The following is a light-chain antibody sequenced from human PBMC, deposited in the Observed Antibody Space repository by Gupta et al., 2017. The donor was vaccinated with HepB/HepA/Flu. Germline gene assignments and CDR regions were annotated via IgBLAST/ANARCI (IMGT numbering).Light chain of an antibody. V-gene: IGLV2-14*01. CDR3: SSCTYTTTLVV. CDR1: SSEFGDFNY. J-gene: IGLJ2*01. Sequence: SALPQPASVSGSPGQSITISCTGTSSEFGDFNYVYWYQQHPGKAPKLLISEVTTRPSGVSYRFSGSKSGNTASLTIAGLQTEDEADYYCSSCTYTTTLVVFGGGTKLTVL. CDR2: EVT.